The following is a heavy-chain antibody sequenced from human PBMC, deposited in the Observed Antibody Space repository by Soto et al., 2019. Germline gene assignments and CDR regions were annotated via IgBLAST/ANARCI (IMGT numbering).Heavy chain of an antibody. J-gene: IGHJ4*02. D-gene: IGHD2-2*02. CDR2: ISNDGSNT. Sequence: QVRLVESGGGVVQPGRSLRLSCAASGFTFSSYAMHWVRQAPGKGLEWVAAISNDGSNTYYADSVKGRFTVSRDNSKNTLYLQMNSLRTEDAAAYSCVTSLGYRVESQLQYWGYFDSWGQGTLVTVSS. CDR1: GFTFSSYA. V-gene: IGHV3-30-3*01. CDR3: VTSLGYRVESQLQYWGYFDS.